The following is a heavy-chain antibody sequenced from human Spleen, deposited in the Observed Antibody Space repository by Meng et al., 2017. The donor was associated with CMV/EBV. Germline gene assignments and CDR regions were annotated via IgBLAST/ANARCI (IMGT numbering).Heavy chain of an antibody. CDR2: ISSSGSTI. J-gene: IGHJ4*02. CDR1: GFTFSSYE. V-gene: IGHV3-48*03. CDR3: ARDLRDGSTSCSDY. Sequence: GESLKISCAASGFTFSSYEMNWVRQAPGKGLEWVSYISSSGSTIYYADSVKGRFTISRDNAKNSLYLQMNSLRAEDTAVYYCARDLRDGSTSCSDYWGQGTVVTVSS. D-gene: IGHD2-2*01.